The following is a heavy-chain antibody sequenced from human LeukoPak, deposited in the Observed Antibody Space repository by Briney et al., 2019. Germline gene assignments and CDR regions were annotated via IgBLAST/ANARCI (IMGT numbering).Heavy chain of an antibody. D-gene: IGHD6-19*01. V-gene: IGHV4-59*01. J-gene: IGHJ6*02. CDR3: ARLVAGYYYYYGMDV. Sequence: SETLSLTCTVSGGSISSYYWSWIRQPPGKGQEWIGYIYYSGSTNYNPSLKSRVTISVDTSKNQFSLKLSSVTAADTAVYYCARLVAGYYYYYGMDVWGQGTTVTVSS. CDR1: GGSISSYY. CDR2: IYYSGST.